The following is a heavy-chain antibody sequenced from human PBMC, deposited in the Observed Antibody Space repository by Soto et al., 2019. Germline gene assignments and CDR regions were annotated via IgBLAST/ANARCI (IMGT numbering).Heavy chain of an antibody. V-gene: IGHV3-23*01. CDR3: AKAEAMIVVGEGYFDL. D-gene: IGHD3-22*01. CDR1: GFTFSSYA. CDR2: ISGSGGST. J-gene: IGHJ2*01. Sequence: EVQLLESGGGLVQPGGSLRLSCAASGFTFSSYAMSWVRQAPGKGLEWVSAISGSGGSTYYADSVKGRFTISRDNSKNTLYLKMNSLRAEDTAVYYCAKAEAMIVVGEGYFDLWGRGTLVTVSS.